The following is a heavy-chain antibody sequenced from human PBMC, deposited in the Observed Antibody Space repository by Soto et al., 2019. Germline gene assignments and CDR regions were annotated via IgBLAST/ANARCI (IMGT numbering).Heavy chain of an antibody. D-gene: IGHD4-17*01. CDR1: GGSISSSSYY. Sequence: QLQLQESGPGLVKPSETLSLTCTVSGGSISSSSYYWGWIRQPPGKGLEWIGSIYYSGSTYYNPSLKSRVTIAVDTTKNQFFLKLGSVAAADAAVYYCAGSLTRVVTMDVWGQGTTVTVSS. J-gene: IGHJ6*02. CDR2: IYYSGST. CDR3: AGSLTRVVTMDV. V-gene: IGHV4-39*01.